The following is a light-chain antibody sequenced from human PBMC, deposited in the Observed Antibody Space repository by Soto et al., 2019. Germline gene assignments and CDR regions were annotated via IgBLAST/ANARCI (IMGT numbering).Light chain of an antibody. Sequence: EIVLTQSPATLSLSPGERATLSCRASQSVSSYLAWYQQKPGQAPRLLIYDTSNRAPGIPARFSGSGSGTDCTLTISSLEPEDFAVYFCQQRTKFLWTFGQGTKVDI. CDR1: QSVSSY. CDR2: DTS. J-gene: IGKJ1*01. V-gene: IGKV3-11*01. CDR3: QQRTKFLWT.